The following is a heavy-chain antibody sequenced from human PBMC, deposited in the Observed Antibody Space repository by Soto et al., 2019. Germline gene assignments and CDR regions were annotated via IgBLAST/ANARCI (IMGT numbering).Heavy chain of an antibody. V-gene: IGHV3-48*03. CDR1: GFTFSSYE. CDR3: ARGRQQWLVRTYNWFDP. D-gene: IGHD6-19*01. CDR2: ISSSGSTI. J-gene: IGHJ5*02. Sequence: PGRSLRLSCAASGFTFSSYEMNWVRQAPGKGLEWVSYISSSGSTIYYADSVKGRFTISRDNAKNSLYLQMNSLRAEDTAVYYCARGRQQWLVRTYNWFDPWGQGTLVTVSS.